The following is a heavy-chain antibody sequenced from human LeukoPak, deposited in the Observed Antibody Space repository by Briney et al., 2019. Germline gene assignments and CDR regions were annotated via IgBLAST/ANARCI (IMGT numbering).Heavy chain of an antibody. D-gene: IGHD3-22*01. Sequence: GGSLRLSCVASGFTFSHYSMNWVRQAPGKGLEWVSSIRFTGSYIYYADSVKGRFTISRDNAKNTLYLQMNSLRAEDTAVYYCARRSSGYYYWGQGTLVTVSS. V-gene: IGHV3-21*01. CDR1: GFTFSHYS. CDR2: IRFTGSYI. CDR3: ARRSSGYYY. J-gene: IGHJ4*02.